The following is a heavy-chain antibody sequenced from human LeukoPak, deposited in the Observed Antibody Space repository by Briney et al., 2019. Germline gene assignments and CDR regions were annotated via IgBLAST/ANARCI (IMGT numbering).Heavy chain of an antibody. Sequence: GGSLRLSCAASGFSFSNSVMHWVRQAPGKGLEWVAGIRSSGDVAYYADSVQGRFAISRDNSRNTLYLQMNSVRAEDTAVYYCAKEHGGNCQDPGCDFDSWGQGTLVTASS. D-gene: IGHD4-23*01. CDR2: IRSSGDVA. CDR1: GFSFSNSV. CDR3: AKEHGGNCQDPGCDFDS. V-gene: IGHV3-23*01. J-gene: IGHJ4*02.